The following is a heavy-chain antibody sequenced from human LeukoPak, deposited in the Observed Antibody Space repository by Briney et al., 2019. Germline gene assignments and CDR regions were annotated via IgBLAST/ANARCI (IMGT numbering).Heavy chain of an antibody. CDR3: LTITITRGAL. CDR2: IKSKTYGETT. CDR1: GFIFSNNW. D-gene: IGHD3-10*01. Sequence: PGGSLRLSCAASGFIFSNNWFSWVRQAPGKGLEWVGHIKSKTYGETTDYAEPVKGRFTISRDDAHDMVYLQLSSLRPEDTAVYYRLTITITRGALWGLGTLVTVSS. J-gene: IGHJ4*02. V-gene: IGHV3-15*01.